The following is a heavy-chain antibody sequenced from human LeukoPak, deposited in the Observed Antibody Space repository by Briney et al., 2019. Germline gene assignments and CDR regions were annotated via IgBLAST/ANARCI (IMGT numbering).Heavy chain of an antibody. CDR3: ARVGGTYDFWSGYYFPRDGMDV. CDR1: GYTFTSYD. D-gene: IGHD3-3*01. J-gene: IGHJ6*04. V-gene: IGHV1-8*03. Sequence: ASVKVSCKASGYTFTSYDINWVRQATGQGLEWMGWMNPNSGNTGYAQKFQGRVTITRNTSISTAYMELSSLRSEDTAVYYCARVGGTYDFWSGYYFPRDGMDVWGKGTTVTVSS. CDR2: MNPNSGNT.